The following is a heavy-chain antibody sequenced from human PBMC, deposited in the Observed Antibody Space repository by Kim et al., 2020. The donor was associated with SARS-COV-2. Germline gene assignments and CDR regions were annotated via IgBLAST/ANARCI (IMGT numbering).Heavy chain of an antibody. J-gene: IGHJ4*02. CDR3: ASPREPGYSSGWDY. D-gene: IGHD6-19*01. CDR1: GYSFTSYW. V-gene: IGHV5-10-1*01. CDR2: IDPSDSYT. Sequence: GASLKISCKGSGYSFTSYWISWVRQMPGKGLEWMGRIDPSDSYTNYSPSFQGHVTISADKSISTAYLQWSSLKASDTAMYYCASPREPGYSSGWDYWGQGTLVTVSS.